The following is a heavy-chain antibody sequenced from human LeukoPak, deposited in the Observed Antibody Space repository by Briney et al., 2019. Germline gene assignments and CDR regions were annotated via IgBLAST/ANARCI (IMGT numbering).Heavy chain of an antibody. J-gene: IGHJ4*02. CDR2: ISDSGGRT. D-gene: IGHD3-22*01. Sequence: GGSLRLSCTVSGITLSNYGMSWVRQAPGKGLEWVAGISDSGGRTNYADSVKGRFTISRDNPKNTLYLQMNSLGAEDTAVYFCAKRGVVIRVILVGFHKEAYYFDSWGQGALVPVSS. CDR3: AKRGVVIRVILVGFHKEAYYFDS. V-gene: IGHV3-23*01. CDR1: GITLSNYG.